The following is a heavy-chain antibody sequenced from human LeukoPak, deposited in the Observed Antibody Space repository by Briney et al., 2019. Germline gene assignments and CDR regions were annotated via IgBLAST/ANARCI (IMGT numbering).Heavy chain of an antibody. CDR2: ISSSGSTI. Sequence: SGGSLRLSCAASGFTFSSYEMNWVRQAPGKGLEWVSYISSSGSTIYYADSVKGRFTISGDNAKNSLYLQMNSLRAEDTAVYYCARQGVVRGVISHFDYWGQGILVTVSS. CDR3: ARQGVVRGVISHFDY. D-gene: IGHD3-10*01. J-gene: IGHJ4*02. CDR1: GFTFSSYE. V-gene: IGHV3-48*03.